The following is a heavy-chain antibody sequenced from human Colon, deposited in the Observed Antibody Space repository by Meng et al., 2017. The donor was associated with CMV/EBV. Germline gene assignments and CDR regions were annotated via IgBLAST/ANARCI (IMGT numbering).Heavy chain of an antibody. J-gene: IGHJ5*02. CDR2: IKPDGSAE. V-gene: IGHV3-7*01. D-gene: IGHD3-3*01. Sequence: SLRLSCAASGLTFGNFWMNWVRQAPGRGLEWVANIKPDGSAEYYVDSVKGRFTISRDNPKNSLYLQMNSLKDEDTAVYYCLGGHYTGSWGQGTLVTVSS. CDR1: GLTFGNFW. CDR3: LGGHYTGS.